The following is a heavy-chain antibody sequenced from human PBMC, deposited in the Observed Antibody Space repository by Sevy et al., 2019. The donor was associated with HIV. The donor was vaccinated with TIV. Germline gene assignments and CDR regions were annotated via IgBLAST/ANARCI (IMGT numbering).Heavy chain of an antibody. J-gene: IGHJ4*02. D-gene: IGHD1-1*01. CDR3: EAITTAGRDY. CDR1: GFTFSNYA. Sequence: GGSLRLSCAASGFTFSNYAMSWVRQAPGKGLEWVSSISGSGGYTYYADSVKGRFTISRDNSNNMLYLQMNSLRAEDTAIYYCEAITTAGRDYWGQGTLVTVSS. CDR2: ISGSGGYT. V-gene: IGHV3-23*01.